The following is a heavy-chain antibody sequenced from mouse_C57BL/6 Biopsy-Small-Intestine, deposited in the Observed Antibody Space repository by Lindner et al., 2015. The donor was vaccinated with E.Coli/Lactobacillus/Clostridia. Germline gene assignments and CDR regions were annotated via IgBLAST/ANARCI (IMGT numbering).Heavy chain of an antibody. D-gene: IGHD1-1*01. Sequence: QLQESGAELARPEASVKLSCKASGYTFTSYGISWVKQRTGQGLEWFGEIYPRSGNTYYNEKFKGKATLTADKSSSTAYMELCSLTSEDSAVYFCARGISTVVEGFVYRGQGTLVTVSA. J-gene: IGHJ3*01. V-gene: IGHV1-81*01. CDR2: IYPRSGNT. CDR3: ARGISTVVEGFVY. CDR1: GYTFTSYG.